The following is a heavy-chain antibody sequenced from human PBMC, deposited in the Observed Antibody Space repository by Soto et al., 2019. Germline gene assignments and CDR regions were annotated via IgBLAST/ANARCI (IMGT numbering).Heavy chain of an antibody. CDR2: IYSGGST. Sequence: TGGSLRLSCAASGFTVSSNYMSWVRQAPGKGLEWVSVIYSGGSTYYADSVKGRFTISRDNSKNTLYLQMNGLRAEDTAVYYCASSEYPQDYYYGMDVWGQGTTVTVSS. V-gene: IGHV3-53*01. CDR3: ASSEYPQDYYYGMDV. D-gene: IGHD6-6*01. J-gene: IGHJ6*02. CDR1: GFTVSSNY.